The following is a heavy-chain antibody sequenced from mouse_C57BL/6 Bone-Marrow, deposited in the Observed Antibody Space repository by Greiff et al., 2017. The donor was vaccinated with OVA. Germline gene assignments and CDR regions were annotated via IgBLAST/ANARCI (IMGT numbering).Heavy chain of an antibody. V-gene: IGHV1-69*01. CDR1: GYTFTSYW. Sequence: VQLQQPGAELVMPGASVKLSCKASGYTFTSYWMHWVKQRPGQGLEWIGEIDPSDSYTNYNQKFKGKSTLTVDKSSSTAYMQLSSLTSEDSAVYYCARRKKGHYSNYDFDYWGQGTTLTVSS. CDR2: IDPSDSYT. CDR3: ARRKKGHYSNYDFDY. J-gene: IGHJ2*01. D-gene: IGHD2-5*01.